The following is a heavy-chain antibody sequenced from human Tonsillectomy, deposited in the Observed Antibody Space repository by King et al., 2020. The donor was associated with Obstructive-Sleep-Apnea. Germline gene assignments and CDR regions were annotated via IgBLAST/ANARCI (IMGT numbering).Heavy chain of an antibody. CDR1: GFTFSSYG. CDR2: ITYDGSNK. Sequence: VQLVESGGGVVQPGRSLRLSCAASGFTFSSYGMHWVRQAPGKGLEGVAVITYDGSNKYYADSVKGRFTISRDNSKNTLYLQMNSLRAEDTAVYYCARGQTYYYDSSGYYSGTYFDYWGQGTLVTVSS. V-gene: IGHV3-30*03. D-gene: IGHD3-22*01. CDR3: ARGQTYYYDSSGYYSGTYFDY. J-gene: IGHJ4*02.